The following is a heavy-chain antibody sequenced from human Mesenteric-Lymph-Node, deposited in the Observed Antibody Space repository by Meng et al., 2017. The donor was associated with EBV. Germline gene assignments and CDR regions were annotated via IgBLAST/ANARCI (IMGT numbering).Heavy chain of an antibody. CDR2: IHYSGDT. J-gene: IGHJ4*02. CDR3: ARRSGSYYGYFDY. Sequence: QVQLQEAGPGLVKPSQTVSLTCAVSGGSIAGGSYWSWVRQSPGKGLEWIAFIHYSGDTYYNPSLKSRLTISLDTSKDQFSLRLRSVTAADTAVYYCARRSGSYYGYFDYWGQGTLVTVSS. CDR1: GGSIAGGSY. V-gene: IGHV4-30-4*01. D-gene: IGHD1-26*01.